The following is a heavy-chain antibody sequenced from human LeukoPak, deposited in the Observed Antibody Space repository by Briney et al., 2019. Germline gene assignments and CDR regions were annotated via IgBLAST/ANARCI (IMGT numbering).Heavy chain of an antibody. J-gene: IGHJ4*02. CDR2: ISGSVGST. CDR1: GFTLSSYA. D-gene: IGHD3-22*01. CDR3: AKGSYYDRSGSFYFDY. Sequence: GGSLRLSCAASGFTLSSYAMSWVRQAPGQGLEWVSAISGSVGSTYYADSVKGRFTIPRDNSKNTLYLQMNSLRAEDTAVYYCAKGSYYDRSGSFYFDYWGQGTRVAVSS. V-gene: IGHV3-23*01.